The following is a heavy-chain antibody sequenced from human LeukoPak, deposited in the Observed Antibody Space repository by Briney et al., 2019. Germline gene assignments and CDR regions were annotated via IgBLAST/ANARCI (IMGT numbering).Heavy chain of an antibody. D-gene: IGHD6-19*01. Sequence: GGSLRLSCAASGFTFSSYSMNWVRQAPGKGLEWVSSISSSSSYIYYADSVKGRFTISRDNSKNTLYLQMNSLRAEDTAVYFCAKRMYGWYQIDYWGQGTLVTVSS. J-gene: IGHJ4*02. V-gene: IGHV3-21*04. CDR3: AKRMYGWYQIDY. CDR1: GFTFSSYS. CDR2: ISSSSSYI.